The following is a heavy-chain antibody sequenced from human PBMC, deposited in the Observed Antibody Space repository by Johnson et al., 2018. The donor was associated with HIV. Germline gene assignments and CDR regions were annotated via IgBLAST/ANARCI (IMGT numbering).Heavy chain of an antibody. J-gene: IGHJ3*02. D-gene: IGHD3-10*01. CDR2: ISYDGSNK. V-gene: IGHV3-30*19. CDR3: AREGTLGAFDI. CDR1: GFTFSSYG. Sequence: QMMLVESGGGVAQRGGSLRLSCAASGFTFSSYGMHWVRQAPGKGLAWVAVISYDGSNKYYADSVKGRVTISRDNSKNTLYLQMNSLSAEDPAVYYCAREGTLGAFDIWGQGTMVTVSS.